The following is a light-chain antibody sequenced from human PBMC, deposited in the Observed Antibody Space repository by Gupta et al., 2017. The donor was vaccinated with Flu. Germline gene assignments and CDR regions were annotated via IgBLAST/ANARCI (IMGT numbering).Light chain of an antibody. CDR1: SSNIGVNY. CDR2: RNN. Sequence: QSVLTQPPSASGTPGQRVTIPCSGSSSNIGVNYVFWYQQLPGTAPKLLIYRNNQRPSGVPDRFSGSKSGTSASLAISGLRSEDEADYYCASWDDSLSGSYVFGTGTKVTVL. J-gene: IGLJ1*01. CDR3: ASWDDSLSGSYV. V-gene: IGLV1-47*01.